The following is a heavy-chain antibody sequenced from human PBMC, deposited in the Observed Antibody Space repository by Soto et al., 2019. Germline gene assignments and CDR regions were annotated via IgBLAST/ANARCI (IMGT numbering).Heavy chain of an antibody. CDR2: LSAYNGDT. CDR1: GYTFINYG. Sequence: QVQLVQSGAEVKKPGASVRVSCKTSGYTFINYGITWVRQAPGQGLEWMGWLSAYNGDTSSSEKLQDRFTITTDTATNTVYMDLRSLTSDDTAVYYCASWSAIVGGAEALDVWGQWTMVIVSS. V-gene: IGHV1-18*01. J-gene: IGHJ3*01. D-gene: IGHD1-26*01. CDR3: ASWSAIVGGAEALDV.